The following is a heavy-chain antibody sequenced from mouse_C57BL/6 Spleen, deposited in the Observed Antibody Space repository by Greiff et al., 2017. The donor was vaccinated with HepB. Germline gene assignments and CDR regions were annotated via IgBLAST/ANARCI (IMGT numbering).Heavy chain of an antibody. D-gene: IGHD1-1*01. J-gene: IGHJ1*03. CDR3: ARDPYYYGSSYGYFDV. V-gene: IGHV5-4*01. CDR1: GGDLRRDD. CDR2: ISDGCSYT. Sequence: GEEGGGGEKKGGGWKREGAEEGGDLRRDDRAGGGKRREERRDCGATISDGCSYTYYPDNVKGRFTISRDNAKNNLYLQMSHLKSEDTAMYYCARDPYYYGSSYGYFDVWGTGTTVTVSS.